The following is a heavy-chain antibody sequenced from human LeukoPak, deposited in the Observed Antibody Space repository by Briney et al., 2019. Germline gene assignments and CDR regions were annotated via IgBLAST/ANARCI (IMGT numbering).Heavy chain of an antibody. Sequence: GGSLRLSCAASGFTVSSNDMSWVRQAPGKGLEWVSVIYSGGSTYCADSVKGRFTTSRDNSENTLYLQMNSLKAEDTAVYYCARDPDGYRQGHHFDYWGQGTLVTVSS. J-gene: IGHJ4*02. CDR2: IYSGGST. V-gene: IGHV3-66*01. CDR1: GFTVSSND. CDR3: ARDPDGYRQGHHFDY. D-gene: IGHD5-18*01.